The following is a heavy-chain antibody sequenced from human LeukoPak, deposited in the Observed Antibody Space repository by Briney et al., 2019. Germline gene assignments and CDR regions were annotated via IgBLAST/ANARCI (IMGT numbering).Heavy chain of an antibody. V-gene: IGHV3-74*01. CDR1: GFTFSNYW. J-gene: IGHJ4*02. CDR3: AAGRGFDH. D-gene: IGHD3-10*01. Sequence: GGSLRLSCAASGFTFSNYWMHWVRQTPGKGLVWVSRINTDGGNTNYADSVKGRFTISRDNAKNMLYLQMNSLRAEDTAVYYCAAGRGFDHWGQGTLVTVSS. CDR2: INTDGGNT.